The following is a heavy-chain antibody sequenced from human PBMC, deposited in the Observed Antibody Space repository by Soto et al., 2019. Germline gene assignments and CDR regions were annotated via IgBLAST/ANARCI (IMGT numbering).Heavy chain of an antibody. V-gene: IGHV3-30-3*01. CDR2: ISYDGSNK. D-gene: IGHD6-13*01. CDR1: GFTFSSYA. Sequence: QVQLVESGGGVVQPGRSLRLSCAASGFTFSSYAMHWVRQAPGKGLEWVAVISYDGSNKYYADSVKGRFTISRDNSKNTLYLQMNSLRAEDTAVYYCARDDSSWYENLWYWGQGTLVTVSS. CDR3: ARDDSSWYENLWY. J-gene: IGHJ4*02.